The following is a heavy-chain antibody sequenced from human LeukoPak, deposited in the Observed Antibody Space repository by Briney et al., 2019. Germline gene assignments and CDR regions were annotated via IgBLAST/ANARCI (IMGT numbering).Heavy chain of an antibody. CDR2: INPSGGST. V-gene: IGHV1-46*01. CDR3: ARGGCTSTSCYPDLFS. D-gene: IGHD2-2*01. CDR1: GLTFTSYY. Sequence: ASVKVSCKVSGLTFTSYYLRWVRRAPGQGLEWVGIINPSGGSTSNAQKFQGRVTMTRDTSTTTVYMELSSLRSEDTAVYYCARGGCTSTSCYPDLFSWGQGSLVTVSS. J-gene: IGHJ4*02.